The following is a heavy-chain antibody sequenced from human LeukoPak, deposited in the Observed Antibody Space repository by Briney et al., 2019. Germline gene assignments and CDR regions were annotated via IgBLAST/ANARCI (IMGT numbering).Heavy chain of an antibody. CDR3: AKVRGMVRGVSDFDY. V-gene: IGHV3-23*01. J-gene: IGHJ4*02. D-gene: IGHD3-10*01. CDR2: ISGSGGST. Sequence: GGSLRLPCAASGFTFSSYAMSWVRQAPGKGLEWVSAISGSGGSTYYADSVKGRFTISRDNSKNTLYLQMNSLRAEDTAVYYCAKVRGMVRGVSDFDYWGQGTLVTVSS. CDR1: GFTFSSYA.